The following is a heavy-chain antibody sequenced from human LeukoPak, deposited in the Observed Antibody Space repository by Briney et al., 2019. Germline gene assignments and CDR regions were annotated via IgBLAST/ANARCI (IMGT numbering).Heavy chain of an antibody. V-gene: IGHV1-18*01. J-gene: IGHJ6*03. CDR2: ISAYNGNT. Sequence: GASVKVSCKASGYTFTSYGFSWVRQAPGQGLEWMGWISAYNGNTDYPQNLQGRVTLTTDTSTSTACMELRSLRSDDTAVYYCARDTYTTVTAMDVWGKGTTVIVSS. D-gene: IGHD4-17*01. CDR1: GYTFTSYG. CDR3: ARDTYTTVTAMDV.